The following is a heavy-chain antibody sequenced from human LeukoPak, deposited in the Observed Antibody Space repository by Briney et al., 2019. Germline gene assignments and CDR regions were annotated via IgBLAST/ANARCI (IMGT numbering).Heavy chain of an antibody. V-gene: IGHV3-30*02. CDR3: AKDLTL. D-gene: IGHD4/OR15-4a*01. Sequence: GGSLRLSCAASGFTFSIYDLHWVRQAPGKGLEWVSFIQYDGSHKNYVDSVKGRFTISRDNSRNTLYPQMFSLRAEDTAVYFCAKDLTLWGQGTVVTVSS. CDR2: IQYDGSHK. CDR1: GFTFSIYD. J-gene: IGHJ3*01.